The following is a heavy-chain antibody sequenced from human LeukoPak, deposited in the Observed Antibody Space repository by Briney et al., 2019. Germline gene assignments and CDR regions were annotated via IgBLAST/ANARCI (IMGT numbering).Heavy chain of an antibody. CDR1: GFTFSSYW. CDR2: IKQDGSEK. CDR3: AKDRCSSTSCYIFDY. V-gene: IGHV3-7*01. Sequence: GGSLRLSCAASGFTFSSYWMSWVRQAPGKGLEWVANIKQDGSEKYYVDSVKGRFTISRDNPKNSLYLQMNSLRAEDTAVYYCAKDRCSSTSCYIFDYWGQGTLVTVSS. D-gene: IGHD2-2*02. J-gene: IGHJ4*02.